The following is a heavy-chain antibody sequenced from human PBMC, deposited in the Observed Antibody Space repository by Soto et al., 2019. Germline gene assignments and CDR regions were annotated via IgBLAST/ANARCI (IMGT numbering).Heavy chain of an antibody. CDR2: INSKNGGT. Sequence: ASVKVSCKASGYTFTDSYLHWVRQAPGQGLEWMGWINSKNGGTSYAQKFQGRVTMTRDTSISTAYMGLSRLRSDDTAVYYCARESMVIGTHQFEYWGQGTPVTAPQ. D-gene: IGHD1-7*01. J-gene: IGHJ4*02. CDR1: GYTFTDSY. CDR3: ARESMVIGTHQFEY. V-gene: IGHV1-2*02.